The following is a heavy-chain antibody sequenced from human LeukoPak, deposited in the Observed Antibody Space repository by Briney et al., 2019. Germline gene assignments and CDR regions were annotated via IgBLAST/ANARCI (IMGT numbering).Heavy chain of an antibody. Sequence: GAPVKVSCKASGYIFTGYYMHWVRQAPGQGLEWMGWINPNSGGTNYAQKFQGRVTMTRDTSISTAYMELSSLRSDDTAVYYCATARDRNSVYSSLDYWGQGTLVTVSS. V-gene: IGHV1-2*02. CDR2: INPNSGGT. CDR3: ATARDRNSVYSSLDY. CDR1: GYIFTGYY. J-gene: IGHJ4*02. D-gene: IGHD5/OR15-5a*01.